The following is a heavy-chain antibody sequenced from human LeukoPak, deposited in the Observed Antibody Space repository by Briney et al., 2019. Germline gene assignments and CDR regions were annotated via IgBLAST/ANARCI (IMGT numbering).Heavy chain of an antibody. CDR2: IGTASDT. J-gene: IGHJ6*03. Sequence: GGSLRLPCAASGFTFSSFDMHWVCQPTGQGLEWVSTIGTASDTYYPGSVEGRFTLSRDNAKNSLYLQMNSLTAGDTAVYYCARGPPRGKYYYMDVWGKGTTVTVSS. D-gene: IGHD1-1*01. CDR3: ARGPPRGKYYYMDV. V-gene: IGHV3-13*01. CDR1: GFTFSSFD.